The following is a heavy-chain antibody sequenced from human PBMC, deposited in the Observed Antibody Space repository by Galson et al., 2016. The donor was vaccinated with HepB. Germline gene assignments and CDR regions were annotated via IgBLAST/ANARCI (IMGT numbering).Heavy chain of an antibody. V-gene: IGHV3-23*01. CDR2: ISGSGGST. J-gene: IGHJ3*02. Sequence: SLRLSCAASGFTFNSYAMNWVRQAPGKGLEWVSGISGSGGSTYYADSVKGRFTTSRDNSKNTLYLQMNSRRAEDTAIYYCAKRGRAFDIWGQGTMVTVSS. CDR3: AKRGRAFDI. CDR1: GFTFNSYA. D-gene: IGHD3-10*01.